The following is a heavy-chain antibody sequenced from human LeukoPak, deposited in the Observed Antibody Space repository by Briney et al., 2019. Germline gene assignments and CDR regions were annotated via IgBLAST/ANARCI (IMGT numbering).Heavy chain of an antibody. CDR2: IYYSGST. V-gene: IGHV4-59*01. CDR1: GGSISSYY. Sequence: SETLSLTCTVSGGSISSYYWSWIRRPPGKGLEWIGYIYYSGSTNYNPSLKSRVTISVDTSKNQFSLKLSSVTAADTAVYYCARDRPDYYMDVWGKGTTVTVSS. J-gene: IGHJ6*03. CDR3: ARDRPDYYMDV.